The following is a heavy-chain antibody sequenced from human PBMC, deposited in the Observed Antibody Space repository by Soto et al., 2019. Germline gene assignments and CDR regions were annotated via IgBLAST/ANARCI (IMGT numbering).Heavy chain of an antibody. CDR3: ARAGYSSHLFDP. V-gene: IGHV1-69*13. Sequence: SVKGACKGSGGTLSSYAISWVRQAPGQGLEWMGGIIPIFGTANYAQKFQGRVTITADESTSTAYMELSSLRSEGTAVYYCARAGYSSHLFDPWGQGTLVTVSS. CDR2: IIPIFGTA. J-gene: IGHJ5*02. CDR1: GGTLSSYA. D-gene: IGHD6-13*01.